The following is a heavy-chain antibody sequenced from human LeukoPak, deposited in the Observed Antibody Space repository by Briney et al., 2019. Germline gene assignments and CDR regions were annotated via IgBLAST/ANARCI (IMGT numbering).Heavy chain of an antibody. CDR3: ARDSGGSSLYNFDY. CDR2: IYPGDSNT. J-gene: IGHJ4*02. D-gene: IGHD2-15*01. V-gene: IGHV5-51*01. CDR1: GYSFSNYW. Sequence: GESLKISCQASGYSFSNYWIGWVRQMPGEGLQWMGIIYPGDSNTRYSPSFRGQVTISADKSISTAYLQWNSLKASGTAMYYCARDSGGSSLYNFDYWGQGTLVTVSS.